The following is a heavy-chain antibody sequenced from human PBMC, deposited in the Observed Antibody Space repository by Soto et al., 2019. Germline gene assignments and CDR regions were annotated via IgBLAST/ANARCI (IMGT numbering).Heavy chain of an antibody. D-gene: IGHD6-6*01. CDR3: ARDHEGRSSSVDFDY. V-gene: IGHV1-18*01. CDR1: GYTFTSYG. J-gene: IGHJ4*02. CDR2: ISAYNGNT. Sequence: ASVKVSCKASGYTFTSYGISWVRQAPGQGLEWMGWISAYNGNTNYAQKLQGRVTMTTDTSTSTAYMELRSLRSDDTAVYYCARDHEGRSSSVDFDYWGQGTLVTVS.